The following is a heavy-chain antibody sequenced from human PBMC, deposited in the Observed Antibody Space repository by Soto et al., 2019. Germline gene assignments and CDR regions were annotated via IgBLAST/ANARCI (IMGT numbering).Heavy chain of an antibody. Sequence: SGPTLVNPTQTLTLTCTFSGFSLSTSGVGVGWIRQPPGKALEWLALIYWDDDKRYSPSLKSRLTITKDTSKNQVVLTMTNMDPVDTATYYCAHTRGYCSSTSCRSDAFDIWGQGTMVTVS. CDR3: AHTRGYCSSTSCRSDAFDI. CDR1: GFSLSTSGVG. D-gene: IGHD2-2*01. J-gene: IGHJ3*02. V-gene: IGHV2-5*02. CDR2: IYWDDDK.